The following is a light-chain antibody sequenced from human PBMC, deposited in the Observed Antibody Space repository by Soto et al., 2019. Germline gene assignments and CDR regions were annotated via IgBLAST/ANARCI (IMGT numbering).Light chain of an antibody. CDR3: QQNYSIPIT. J-gene: IGKJ5*01. CDR1: QSISTS. V-gene: IGKV1-39*01. CDR2: GAS. Sequence: DIQMTQSPSSLSASVCYRVTITCRASQSISTSLTWYHQKPGKAPDLLIYGASSLQSGVTSRFTGSGSGTDFTLTITDLQPEDFATYYCQQNYSIPITFGQGTRLEIK.